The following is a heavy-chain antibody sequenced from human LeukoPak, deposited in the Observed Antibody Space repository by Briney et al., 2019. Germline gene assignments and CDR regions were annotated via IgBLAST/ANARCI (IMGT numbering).Heavy chain of an antibody. D-gene: IGHD3-9*01. J-gene: IGHJ4*02. CDR2: IIPIFGTA. V-gene: IGHV1-69*06. CDR3: ARYYDILTGGYYFDY. CDR1: GGTFSSYA. Sequence: GASVKVSCKASGGTFSSYAISWVRQAPGQGLEWMGGIIPIFGTANYAQKFQGRVTITADKSTSTAYMELSSLRSGDTAVYYCARYYDILTGGYYFDYWGQGTLVTVSS.